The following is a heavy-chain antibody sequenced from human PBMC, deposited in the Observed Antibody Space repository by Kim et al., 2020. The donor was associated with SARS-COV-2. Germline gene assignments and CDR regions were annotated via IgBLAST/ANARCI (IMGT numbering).Heavy chain of an antibody. J-gene: IGHJ6*02. D-gene: IGHD4-17*01. Sequence: SVKVSCKASGGTFSSYAISWVRQAPGQGLEWMGRIIPILGIANYAQKFQGRVTITADKSTSTAYMELSSLRSEDTAVYYCARDYTAVPTVTTYYYYGMDVWGQGTTVTVSS. CDR1: GGTFSSYA. CDR3: ARDYTAVPTVTTYYYYGMDV. CDR2: IIPILGIA. V-gene: IGHV1-69*04.